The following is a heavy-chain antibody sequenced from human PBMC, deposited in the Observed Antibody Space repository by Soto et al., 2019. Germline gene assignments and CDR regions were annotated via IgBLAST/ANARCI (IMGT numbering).Heavy chain of an antibody. Sequence: QVQLVQSGAEVKKPGSSVKVSCKASGGTFNSYAISWVRQAPGQGLEWMGGIIPISGTANYAQKFQGRVTINADESTSTAYMELSSLRSEDTAVYYCARSQGSSTSLEIYYFYYYGMDVWGQATTVTVSS. J-gene: IGHJ6*02. CDR2: IIPISGTA. CDR3: ARSQGSSTSLEIYYFYYYGMDV. D-gene: IGHD2-2*01. CDR1: GGTFNSYA. V-gene: IGHV1-69*01.